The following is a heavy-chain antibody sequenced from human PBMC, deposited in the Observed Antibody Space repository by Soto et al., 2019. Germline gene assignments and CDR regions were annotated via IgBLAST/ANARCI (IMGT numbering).Heavy chain of an antibody. J-gene: IGHJ3*02. CDR1: GGSISSRGYY. V-gene: IGHV4-31*03. CDR2: IYYSGST. CDR3: ARDSPYDFWSGYTNAFDI. D-gene: IGHD3-3*01. Sequence: QVQLQESGPGLVKPSQTLSLTCTVSGGSISSRGYYWSWIRQHPGKGLEWIGYIYYSGSTYYNPSLKSRVTISVDTSENQCSLKLSSVTAADTAVYYCARDSPYDFWSGYTNAFDIWGQGTMVTVSS.